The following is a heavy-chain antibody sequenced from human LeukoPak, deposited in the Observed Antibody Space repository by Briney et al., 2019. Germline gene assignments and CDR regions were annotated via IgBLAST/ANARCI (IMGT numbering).Heavy chain of an antibody. J-gene: IGHJ4*02. D-gene: IGHD3-22*01. CDR3: TTFSIYYDSSGYGDY. V-gene: IGHV3-15*07. CDR2: ILSKAGGETT. Sequence: GGSLRLSCVGSGFTFSNGWMNWVRQAPGKGPEWVGRILSKAGGETTDYAAPVKGRFIISRDDSKNTLYLQMNSLKTEDTAVYYCTTFSIYYDSSGYGDYWGQGTLVTVSS. CDR1: GFTFSNGW.